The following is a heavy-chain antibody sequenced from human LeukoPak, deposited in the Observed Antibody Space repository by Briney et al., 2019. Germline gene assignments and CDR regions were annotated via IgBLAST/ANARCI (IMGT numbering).Heavy chain of an antibody. Sequence: GGSLRLSCAASGFTFSSYAMHWVRQAPGKGLEWVAVISYDGSNKYHADSVKGRFTISRDNSKNTLYLQMNSLRAEDTAVYYCARGDPGSYSAVPMYYFDYWGQGTLVTVSS. D-gene: IGHD3-10*01. J-gene: IGHJ4*02. V-gene: IGHV3-30-3*01. CDR2: ISYDGSNK. CDR1: GFTFSSYA. CDR3: ARGDPGSYSAVPMYYFDY.